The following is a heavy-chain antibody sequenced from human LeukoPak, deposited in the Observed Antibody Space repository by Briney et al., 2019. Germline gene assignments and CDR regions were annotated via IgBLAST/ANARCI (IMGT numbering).Heavy chain of an antibody. CDR3: ARLIAVAGTYRGHFDY. Sequence: SETLSLTCTISGGSISTYYWSWIRQPPGKGLEWIGYIYYSGSTNYNPSLMSRLTISVDTSKNQFSLKLSSMTAADTAVYYCARLIAVAGTYRGHFDYWGQGALVTVSS. CDR1: GGSISTYY. J-gene: IGHJ4*02. D-gene: IGHD6-19*01. V-gene: IGHV4-59*08. CDR2: IYYSGST.